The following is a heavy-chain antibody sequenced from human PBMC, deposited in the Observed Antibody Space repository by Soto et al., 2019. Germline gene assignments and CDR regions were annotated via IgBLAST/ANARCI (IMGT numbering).Heavy chain of an antibody. J-gene: IGHJ4*02. D-gene: IGHD2-21*02. CDR1: GGTFSNYP. CDR3: ARGLYCGGGCYSHFDY. CDR2: IIPIFGTT. Sequence: VQLVQSGAEVKKPGSSVKVSCKASGGTFSNYPFIWVRQAPGQGLDWMGGIIPIFGTTDYGQRFQGRVKITADESTNTAYMELSSLRSDDTAVYYCARGLYCGGGCYSHFDYWDQGTLVTVSS. V-gene: IGHV1-69*01.